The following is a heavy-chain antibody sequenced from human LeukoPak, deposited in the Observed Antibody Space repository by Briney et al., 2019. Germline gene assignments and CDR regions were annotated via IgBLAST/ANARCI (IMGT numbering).Heavy chain of an antibody. Sequence: SETLSLTCTVSGGSISSSSYYWGWIRQPPGKGLEWMGSIYYSGSTYYNPSLKSRVTISVDTSKNQFSLKLSSVTAADTAVYYCARDYIDIAAASFGYWGQGTLVTVSS. CDR2: IYYSGST. D-gene: IGHD6-13*01. V-gene: IGHV4-39*02. J-gene: IGHJ4*02. CDR1: GGSISSSSYY. CDR3: ARDYIDIAAASFGY.